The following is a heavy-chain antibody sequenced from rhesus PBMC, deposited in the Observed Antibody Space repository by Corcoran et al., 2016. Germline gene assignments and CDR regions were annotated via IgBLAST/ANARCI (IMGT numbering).Heavy chain of an antibody. CDR1: GGSISSNY. J-gene: IGHJ4*01. V-gene: IGHV4-173*01. CDR2: ISGSGGAT. D-gene: IGHD2-27*01. CDR3: ARDSSEYCSGIYCYGPDY. Sequence: QLQLQESGPGLVKPSETLSLTCAVSGGSISSNYWSWIRQPPGKGLEWIGRISGSGGATDYNPSLKSRVTISTDTSKNQFSLKLSSVTAADTAVYYCARDSSEYCSGIYCYGPDYWGQGVLVTVSS.